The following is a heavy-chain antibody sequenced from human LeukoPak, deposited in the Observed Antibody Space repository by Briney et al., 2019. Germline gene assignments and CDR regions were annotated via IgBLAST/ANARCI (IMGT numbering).Heavy chain of an antibody. CDR2: IYTSGST. CDR1: GGSISSYY. D-gene: IGHD3-10*01. Sequence: SETLSLTCTVSGGSISSYYWSWIRQPAGKGLEWIGRIYTSGSTNYNPSLKSRVTMSVDTSKNQFSLKLSSVTAADTAVYYCARQSMVRGVISFYYYYYYMDVWGKGTTVTISS. V-gene: IGHV4-4*07. CDR3: ARQSMVRGVISFYYYYYYMDV. J-gene: IGHJ6*03.